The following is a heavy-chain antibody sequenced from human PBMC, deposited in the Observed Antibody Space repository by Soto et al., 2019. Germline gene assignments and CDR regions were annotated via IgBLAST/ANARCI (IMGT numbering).Heavy chain of an antibody. J-gene: IGHJ6*02. D-gene: IGHD6-6*01. V-gene: IGHV3-23*01. CDR2: ISGSGGST. Sequence: LRLSCAASGFTFSSYAMSWVRQAPGKGLEWVSAISGSGGSTYYADSVKGRFTISRDNSKNTLYLQMNSLRAEDTAVYYCAKGGIAARPDYYYGMDVWGQGTTVTVSS. CDR3: AKGGIAARPDYYYGMDV. CDR1: GFTFSSYA.